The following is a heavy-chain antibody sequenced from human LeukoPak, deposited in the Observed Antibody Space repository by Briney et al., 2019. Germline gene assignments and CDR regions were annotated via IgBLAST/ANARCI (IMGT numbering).Heavy chain of an antibody. Sequence: GGSLRLSCAASGFTFSSYSMNWVRQAPGKGLEWVSYISSSSSTIYYADSVKGRFTISRDNAKNSLYLQMNSLRAEDTAVYYCARELAVATYNWFDPWGQGTLVTVSS. J-gene: IGHJ5*02. CDR1: GFTFSSYS. CDR2: ISSSSSTI. D-gene: IGHD6-19*01. V-gene: IGHV3-48*01. CDR3: ARELAVATYNWFDP.